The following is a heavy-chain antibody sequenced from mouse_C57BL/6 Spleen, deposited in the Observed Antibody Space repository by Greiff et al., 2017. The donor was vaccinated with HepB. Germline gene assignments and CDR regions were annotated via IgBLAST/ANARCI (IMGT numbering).Heavy chain of an antibody. CDR3: TLYDGYYVGFAY. CDR1: GYTFTSYW. CDR2: IDPSDSYT. D-gene: IGHD2-3*01. V-gene: IGHV1-50*01. J-gene: IGHJ3*01. Sequence: QVQLQQPGAELVKPGASVKLSCKASGYTFTSYWMQWVKQRPGQGLEWIGEIDPSDSYTNYNQKFKGKATLTVDPSSSTAYMQLSSLTSEDSAVYYCTLYDGYYVGFAYWGQGTLVTVSA.